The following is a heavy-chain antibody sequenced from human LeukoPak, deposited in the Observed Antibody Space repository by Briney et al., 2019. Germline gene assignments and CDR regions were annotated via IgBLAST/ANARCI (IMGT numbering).Heavy chain of an antibody. J-gene: IGHJ5*02. Sequence: SETLSLTCTVSGGSISSGGYYWSWIRQHPGKCLEWIGYIYYSGSTYYNPSLKSRVTISVDTSKNQFSLKLSSVTAADTAVYYCARGLSRVRGKFDPWGQGTLVTVSS. CDR3: ARGLSRVRGKFDP. V-gene: IGHV4-31*03. D-gene: IGHD3-10*01. CDR2: IYYSGST. CDR1: GGSISSGGYY.